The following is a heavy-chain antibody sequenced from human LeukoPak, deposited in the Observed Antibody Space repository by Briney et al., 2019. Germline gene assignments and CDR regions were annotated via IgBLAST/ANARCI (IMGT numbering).Heavy chain of an antibody. CDR2: IYYSGST. CDR1: GGSISSGSYY. Sequence: SETLSLTCTVSGGSISSGSYYWSWIRQHPGKGLEWIGYIYYSGSTYYNPSLKSRVTISVDTSKNQFSLKLSSVTAADTAVYYCARCGKDGDYVQNWGQGTLVTVSS. J-gene: IGHJ4*02. D-gene: IGHD4-17*01. V-gene: IGHV4-31*03. CDR3: ARCGKDGDYVQN.